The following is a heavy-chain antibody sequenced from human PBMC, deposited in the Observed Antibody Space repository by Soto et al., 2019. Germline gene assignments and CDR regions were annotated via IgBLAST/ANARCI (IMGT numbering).Heavy chain of an antibody. D-gene: IGHD3-10*01. Sequence: ASVKVSCKASGYIFTSYVMHWVRQAPGQGLEWMGWINADNGNTKYSQRFQGRVTITRDTSANTAYMELSSLRSEDAAVYYCARENLPFGLYFSYCCVDV. CDR1: GYIFTSYV. V-gene: IGHV1-3*01. CDR2: INADNGNT. CDR3: ARENLPFGLYFSYCCVDV. J-gene: IGHJ6*01.